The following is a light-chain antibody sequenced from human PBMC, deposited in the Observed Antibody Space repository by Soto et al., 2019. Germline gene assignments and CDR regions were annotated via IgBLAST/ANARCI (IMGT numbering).Light chain of an antibody. CDR3: ASYTCSSTYL. CDR1: SGDVGFYDF. CDR2: GVT. Sequence: QSALTQPASMSGSPGQSITISCTGTSGDVGFYDFVSWYQQHPGTVPRLIIYGVTKRPSGVSHRFSGSKSGNTASLTISGHQVDDEAAYSCASYTCSSTYLFGGGTKLTVL. J-gene: IGLJ3*02. V-gene: IGLV2-14*03.